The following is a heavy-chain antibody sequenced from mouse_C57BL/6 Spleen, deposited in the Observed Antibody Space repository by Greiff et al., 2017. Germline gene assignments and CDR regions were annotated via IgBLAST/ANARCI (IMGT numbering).Heavy chain of an antibody. J-gene: IGHJ4*01. V-gene: IGHV1-15*01. CDR2: IDPVTGGT. Sequence: QVQLQQSGAELVRPGASVTLSCKASGYTFTDYEMHWVKQTPVHGLEWIGAIDPVTGGTAYNQKFKGKAILTADKSSSTAYMELRSLTSEDSAVYYCTTMITTGGYYAMDYWGQGTSVTVSS. D-gene: IGHD2-4*01. CDR1: GYTFTDYE. CDR3: TTMITTGGYYAMDY.